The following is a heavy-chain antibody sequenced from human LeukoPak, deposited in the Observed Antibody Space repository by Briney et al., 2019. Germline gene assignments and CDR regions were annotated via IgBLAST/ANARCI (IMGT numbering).Heavy chain of an antibody. D-gene: IGHD3-22*01. CDR2: ISYDGSNK. Sequence: GGSLRLSCAASGFTFSSYAMHCVRQAPGKGLEWVAVISYDGSNKYYADSVKGRFIISRDNSKNTLYLQMNSLRAEDTAVYYCARGGGYYDSSGYYPMKKLDYWGQGTLVTVSS. V-gene: IGHV3-30-3*01. CDR1: GFTFSSYA. CDR3: ARGGGYYDSSGYYPMKKLDY. J-gene: IGHJ4*02.